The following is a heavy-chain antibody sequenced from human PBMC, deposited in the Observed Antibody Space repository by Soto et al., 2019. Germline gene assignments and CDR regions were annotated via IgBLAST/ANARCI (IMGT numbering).Heavy chain of an antibody. V-gene: IGHV4-59*01. CDR1: GGSISSYY. Sequence: QVQLQESGPGLVKPSETLSLTCTVSGGSISSYYWSWIRQPPGKGLEWIGYIYYSGSTNYSPSLKSRVTISVDTSKNQFSLKLSSVTAADTAVYYCTRGRGYSNAFDIWGQGTMVTVSS. J-gene: IGHJ3*02. D-gene: IGHD5-18*01. CDR2: IYYSGST. CDR3: TRGRGYSNAFDI.